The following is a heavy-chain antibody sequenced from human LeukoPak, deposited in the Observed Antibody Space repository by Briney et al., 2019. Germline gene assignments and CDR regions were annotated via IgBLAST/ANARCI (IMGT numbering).Heavy chain of an antibody. J-gene: IGHJ4*02. Sequence: GGSLRLSCAASGFTFSSYGMHWVRQAPGKGLEWVAVRWYDGSNKYYADSVKGRFTISRDNSMNTLYLQMNSLRAEDTAVYYCAREAYCSGGSCYLYYFDYWGQGTLVTVSS. CDR2: RWYDGSNK. V-gene: IGHV3-33*01. D-gene: IGHD2-15*01. CDR1: GFTFSSYG. CDR3: AREAYCSGGSCYLYYFDY.